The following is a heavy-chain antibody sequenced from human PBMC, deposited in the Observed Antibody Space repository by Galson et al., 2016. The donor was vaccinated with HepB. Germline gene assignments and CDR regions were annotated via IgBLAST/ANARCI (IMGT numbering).Heavy chain of an antibody. D-gene: IGHD6-19*01. J-gene: IGHJ5*02. Sequence: SLRLSCAASGFTLSKYHMHWVRQAPGKGLEWVALSFHDEDYTYYPDSVKGRFIISRDNSKGTLYLEMNSLRAEDTAIYYCARYSSAWSLDTWGQGTLVTVSS. CDR3: ARYSSAWSLDT. CDR1: GFTLSKYH. CDR2: SFHDEDYT. V-gene: IGHV3-30-3*01.